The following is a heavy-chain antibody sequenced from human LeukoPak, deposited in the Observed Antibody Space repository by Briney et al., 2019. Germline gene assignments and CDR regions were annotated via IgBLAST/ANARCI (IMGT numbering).Heavy chain of an antibody. Sequence: GSLRLSCAASGFTFSSYWMSWVRQAPGKGLEWVANIKQDGSEKYYVDSVKGRFTISRDNAKNSLYLQMNSLRAEDTAVYYCARDRTRGRSGQYYDFWSGYYGDDAFDIWGQGTMVTVSS. D-gene: IGHD3-3*01. CDR2: IKQDGSEK. V-gene: IGHV3-7*01. CDR1: GFTFSSYW. J-gene: IGHJ3*02. CDR3: ARDRTRGRSGQYYDFWSGYYGDDAFDI.